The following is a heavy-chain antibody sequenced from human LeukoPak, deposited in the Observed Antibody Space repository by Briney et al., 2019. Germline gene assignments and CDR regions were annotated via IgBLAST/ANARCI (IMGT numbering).Heavy chain of an antibody. CDR3: ARGSSSSSVNGHYYYYMDV. D-gene: IGHD6-6*01. Sequence: AAVTDSCKASVYTLTSYDINWVRQATGQGGAWMGWMNPNSGNTGYAQNFQGTVTLTCNTSISTAYMELSSLRSEDTAVYYCARGSSSSSVNGHYYYYMDVWGKGTTVTVSS. V-gene: IGHV1-8*01. J-gene: IGHJ6*03. CDR2: MNPNSGNT. CDR1: VYTLTSYD.